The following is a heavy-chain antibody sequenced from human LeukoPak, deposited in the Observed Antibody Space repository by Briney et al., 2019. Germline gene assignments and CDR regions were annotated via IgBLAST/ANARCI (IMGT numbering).Heavy chain of an antibody. CDR1: GFTFSSYS. J-gene: IGHJ5*02. CDR2: ISSSSSYI. CDR3: ARGLSVSAAIPTNWFDP. V-gene: IGHV3-21*01. D-gene: IGHD2-2*02. Sequence: PGGSLRLSCAASGFTFSSYSMNWVRQAPGKGLEWVSSISSSSSYIYYADSVKGRFTISRDNAKNSLYLQMNSLRAEDTAVYHCARGLSVSAAIPTNWFDPWGQGTLVTVSS.